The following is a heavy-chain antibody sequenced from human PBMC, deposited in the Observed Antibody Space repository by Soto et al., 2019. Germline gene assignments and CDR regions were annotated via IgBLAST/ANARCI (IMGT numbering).Heavy chain of an antibody. V-gene: IGHV4-39*01. J-gene: IGHJ6*02. CDR2: IYYSGST. CDR3: ARLSGITIFPDV. Sequence: QLQLQESGPGLVKPSETLSLTCTVSGGSISSSSYYWGWIRQPPGKGLEWIGSIYYSGSTYYNPSLKSRASISVDTSKNQFSLKLSSVSAAYTAVYYCARLSGITIFPDVWGQGTTVTVSS. CDR1: GGSISSSSYY. D-gene: IGHD3-3*01.